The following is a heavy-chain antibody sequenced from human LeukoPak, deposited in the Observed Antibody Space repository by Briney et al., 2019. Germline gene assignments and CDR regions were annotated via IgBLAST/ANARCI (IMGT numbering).Heavy chain of an antibody. CDR3: ATSISSSWEPFDY. Sequence: SETLSLTCAVYGGSFSGYYWSWIRQPPGKGLEWIGEINHRGSTNYNPSLKSRVTVSLDTSKNQFSLKLSSVTAADTAVYYCATSISSSWEPFDYWGQGTLVTVSS. CDR1: GGSFSGYY. V-gene: IGHV4-34*01. J-gene: IGHJ4*02. CDR2: INHRGST. D-gene: IGHD6-13*01.